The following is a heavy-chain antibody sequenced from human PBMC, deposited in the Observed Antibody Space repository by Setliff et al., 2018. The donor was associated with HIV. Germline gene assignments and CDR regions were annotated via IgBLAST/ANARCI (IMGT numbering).Heavy chain of an antibody. V-gene: IGHV4-61*02. CDR3: ARESPDGLDY. J-gene: IGHJ4*02. CDR2: IYSNGNT. Sequence: NPSETLSLTCTVSGGSISSRSYYWSRLRQPAGKGLEWIGRIYSNGNTDYNPSLKSRVTISEDTSKNQFSLKVNSVTAADTAMYFCARESPDGLDYWGQGTLVTVSS. CDR1: GGSISSRSYY. D-gene: IGHD2-8*01.